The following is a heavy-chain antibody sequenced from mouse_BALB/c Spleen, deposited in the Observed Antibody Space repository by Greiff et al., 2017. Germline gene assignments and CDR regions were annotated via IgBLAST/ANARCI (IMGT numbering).Heavy chain of an antibody. J-gene: IGHJ4*01. V-gene: IGHV5-4*02. D-gene: IGHD2-2*01. CDR1: GFTFSDYY. CDR3: ARDNGYDGGMDY. Sequence: EVQGVESGGGLVKPGGSLKLSCAASGFTFSDYYMYWVRQTPEKRLEWVATISDGGSYTYYPDSVKGRFTISRDNAKNNLYLQMSSLKSEDTAMYYCARDNGYDGGMDYWGQGTSVTVSS. CDR2: ISDGGSYT.